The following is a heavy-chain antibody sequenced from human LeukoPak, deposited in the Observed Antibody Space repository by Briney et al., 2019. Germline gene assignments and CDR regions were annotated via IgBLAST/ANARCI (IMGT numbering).Heavy chain of an antibody. Sequence: ASVKVSCKASGYTFSSYGISWVRRAPGQGLEWMGGIIPIFGTANYAQKFQGRVTITADKSTSTAYMELSSLRSEDTAVYYCATTYYDFWSGSYWGQGTLVTVSS. V-gene: IGHV1-69*06. D-gene: IGHD3-3*01. J-gene: IGHJ4*02. CDR3: ATTYYDFWSGSY. CDR2: IIPIFGTA. CDR1: GYTFSSYG.